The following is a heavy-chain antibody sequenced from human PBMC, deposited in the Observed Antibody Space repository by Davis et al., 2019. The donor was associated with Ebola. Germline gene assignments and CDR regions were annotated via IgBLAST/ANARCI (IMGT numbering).Heavy chain of an antibody. J-gene: IGHJ4*02. Sequence: GESLKISCAASGFTFSTYTMIWVRQAPGKGLERVSSISPNSNYIYDADSVKGRFTISRDNAKNTLYLQMNNLRVEGTAVYYCATLPGYYWGQGTLVTVSS. D-gene: IGHD1-26*01. V-gene: IGHV3-21*01. CDR3: ATLPGYY. CDR1: GFTFSTYT. CDR2: ISPNSNYI.